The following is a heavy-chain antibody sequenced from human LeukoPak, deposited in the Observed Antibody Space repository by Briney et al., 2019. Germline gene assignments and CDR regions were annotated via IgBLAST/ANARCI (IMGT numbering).Heavy chain of an antibody. V-gene: IGHV1-46*02. CDR3: AKETPKTGWFDP. D-gene: IGHD1-14*01. CDR2: INPSGDGT. CDR1: GYTFNTNY. Sequence: ASVKLSCKPSGYTFNTNYIHWVRHAPGQGLEWIGVINPSGDGTSYPQKFQGRVTLARDTSTSTIYMELSSLRSEETAIYYCAKETPKTGWFDPWGQGTLVTVSS. J-gene: IGHJ5*02.